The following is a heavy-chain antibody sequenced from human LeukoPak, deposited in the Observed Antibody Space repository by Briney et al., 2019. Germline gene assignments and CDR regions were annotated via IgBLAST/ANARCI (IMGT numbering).Heavy chain of an antibody. D-gene: IGHD6-19*01. V-gene: IGHV3-7*01. CDR3: ARDRKYSSYNWFDP. CDR2: IKQDGSEK. CDR1: GFTFSSYW. J-gene: IGHJ5*02. Sequence: GGSLRLSCAASGFTFSSYWMSWVRQAPGEGLEWVANIKQDGSEKYYVDSVKGRFTISRDNAKNSLYLQMNSLRAEDTAVYYCARDRKYSSYNWFDPWGQGTLVTVSS.